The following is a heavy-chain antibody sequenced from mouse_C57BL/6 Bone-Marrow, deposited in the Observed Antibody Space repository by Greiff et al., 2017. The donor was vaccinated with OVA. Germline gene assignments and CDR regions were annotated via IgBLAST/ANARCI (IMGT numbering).Heavy chain of an antibody. CDR3: AREGNGYYVGFAY. Sequence: QVQLQQPGAELVKPGASVKMSCKASGYTFTSYWITWVKQRPGQGLEWIGDIYPGSGCTNYNEKFKSKATLTVDTSSSTAYMQLSSLTSEDSAVYYCAREGNGYYVGFAYWGQGTLVTVSA. J-gene: IGHJ3*01. CDR1: GYTFTSYW. CDR2: IYPGSGCT. V-gene: IGHV1-55*01. D-gene: IGHD2-3*01.